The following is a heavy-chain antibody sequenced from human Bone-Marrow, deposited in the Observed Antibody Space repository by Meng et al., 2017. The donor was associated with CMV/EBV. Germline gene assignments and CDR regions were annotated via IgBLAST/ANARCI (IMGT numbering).Heavy chain of an antibody. V-gene: IGHV4-39*07. CDR2: VYSTGST. J-gene: IGHJ4*02. Sequence: SGGPLTSTSYDLAWIRQSPEKGLEWIGSVYSTGSTYYNPSLKSRVTLTIDTSKNQFSLRLRSLTAADTAVYHCARDLRAGVRTFFDYWGQGTLVTVSS. CDR1: GGPLTSTSYD. CDR3: ARDLRAGVRTFFDY. D-gene: IGHD3-10*01.